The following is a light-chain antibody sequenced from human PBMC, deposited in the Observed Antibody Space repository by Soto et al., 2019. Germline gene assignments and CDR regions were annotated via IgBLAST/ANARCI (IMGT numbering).Light chain of an antibody. V-gene: IGKV1-39*01. J-gene: IGKJ1*01. Sequence: DIQMTQSPSSLSASVGDRVIITCLASQTIAKNLNWYQQKPGKAPNLLIYAASSLQRGVPSRFSGSGSGTDFTLTISSLQPEDSATFYCQQTYTSRPAFGQGTKVDIK. CDR2: AAS. CDR3: QQTYTSRPA. CDR1: QTIAKN.